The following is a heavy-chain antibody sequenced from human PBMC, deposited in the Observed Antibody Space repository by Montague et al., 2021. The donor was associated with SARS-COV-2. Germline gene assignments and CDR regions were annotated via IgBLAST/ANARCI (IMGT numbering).Heavy chain of an antibody. Sequence: VKPTQTLTPTCTFSGFSLSTSGMCVSWIRQPPGKALEWLARIDWDDDKYYSTSLKTRLTISKDTSKNQVVLTMTNMDPVDTATYYCAREIAGATVLDYWGQGTLVTVSS. V-gene: IGHV2-70*11. CDR2: IDWDDDK. J-gene: IGHJ4*02. D-gene: IGHD1-26*01. CDR3: AREIAGATVLDY. CDR1: GFSLSTSGMC.